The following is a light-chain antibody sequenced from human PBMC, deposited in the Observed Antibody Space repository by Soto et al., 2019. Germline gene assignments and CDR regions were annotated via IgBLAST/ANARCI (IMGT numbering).Light chain of an antibody. CDR2: GAS. CDR3: KQYGSSWT. CDR1: QSVSSSY. J-gene: IGKJ1*01. Sequence: ELVLAQSPGRIGSYTGAIPTQSCRASQSVSSSYLAWYQQKPGQAPRLLIYGASSRATGIPDRFSGSGSGTDFTLTISRLEPEDFAVYYCKQYGSSWTCGKGPKGAIK. V-gene: IGKV3-20*01.